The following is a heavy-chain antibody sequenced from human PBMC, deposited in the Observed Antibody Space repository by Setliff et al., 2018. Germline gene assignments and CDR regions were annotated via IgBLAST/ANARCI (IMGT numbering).Heavy chain of an antibody. D-gene: IGHD3-3*01. CDR2: IFYSGDT. CDR3: ARMSGFLYMDV. V-gene: IGHV4-59*08. J-gene: IGHJ6*03. CDR1: GGSVSSHY. Sequence: SETLSLTCTVSGGSVSSHYWSWIRQPPGKGLEWIGFIFYSGDTKSNPSLKGRATLSIDASKRQFSLKLTSVTAADTAVYYCARMSGFLYMDVWGKGTTVTVSS.